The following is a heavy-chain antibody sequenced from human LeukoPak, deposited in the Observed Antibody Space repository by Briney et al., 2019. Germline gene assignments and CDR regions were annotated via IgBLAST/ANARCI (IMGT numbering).Heavy chain of an antibody. J-gene: IGHJ4*02. CDR2: INHSGST. CDR1: GGSFSGYY. D-gene: IGHD6-13*01. Sequence: PSETLSLTCAVYGGSFSGYYWSWIRQPPGKGLEWIGEINHSGSTNYNPSLKSRVTISVDTSKSQFSLKLSSVTAADTAVYYCALAAAGSSYWGQGTLVTVSS. CDR3: ALAAAGSSY. V-gene: IGHV4-34*01.